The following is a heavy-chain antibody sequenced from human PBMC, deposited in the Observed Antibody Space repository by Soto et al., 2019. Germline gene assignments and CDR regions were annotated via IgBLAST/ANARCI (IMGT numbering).Heavy chain of an antibody. Sequence: QVQMVQSGPEVKMPGASVKVSCKTSGYTFTAYGLAWLRQAPGQRPEWMGWVSTNDDRTNYARKFQGRVTMTTDRSTTTTSMALRSRGTDDTAVYYCARELNTESSAYYSFAFWCQGTLVTVSS. CDR3: ARELNTESSAYYSFAF. V-gene: IGHV1-18*01. D-gene: IGHD3-22*01. J-gene: IGHJ4*02. CDR2: VSTNDDRT. CDR1: GYTFTAYG.